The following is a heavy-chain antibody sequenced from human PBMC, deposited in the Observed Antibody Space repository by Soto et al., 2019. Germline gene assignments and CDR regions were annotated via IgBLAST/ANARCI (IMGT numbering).Heavy chain of an antibody. Sequence: QLQLQESGPGLVKPSETLSLTCTVSGGSISSSSYYWGWIRQPPGKGLEWIGSIYYSGSTYYNPSLKSRVTISVDTSKNQFSLKLSSVTAADTAVYYCARQVLGYFGRSSGRNFDLWGRGTLVTVSS. CDR3: ARQVLGYFGRSSGRNFDL. CDR2: IYYSGST. CDR1: GGSISSSSYY. D-gene: IGHD1-26*01. J-gene: IGHJ2*01. V-gene: IGHV4-39*01.